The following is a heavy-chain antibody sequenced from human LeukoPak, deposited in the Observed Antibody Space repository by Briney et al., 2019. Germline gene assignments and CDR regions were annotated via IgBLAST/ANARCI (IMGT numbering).Heavy chain of an antibody. D-gene: IGHD3-10*01. CDR2: FDPEDGET. CDR1: GYTLTELS. J-gene: IGHJ5*02. Sequence: ASVKVSCKVSGYTLTELSMHWVRQAPGKGLEWMGGFDPEDGETIYAQKFQGRVTMTEDTSTDTAYMELSSLRSEDTAVYYCATDKHYYGSGSYPNNWFDPWGQGTLVTVSS. CDR3: ATDKHYYGSGSYPNNWFDP. V-gene: IGHV1-24*01.